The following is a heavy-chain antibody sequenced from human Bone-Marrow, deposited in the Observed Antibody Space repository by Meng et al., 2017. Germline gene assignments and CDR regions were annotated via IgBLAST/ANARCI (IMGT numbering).Heavy chain of an antibody. CDR1: GLTFSSYW. CDR3: ARDVAGRGGY. V-gene: IGHV3-74*01. CDR2: INTDGTTT. Sequence: GGSLRLSCAASGLTFSSYWMHWVRQAPGKGLVWVSRINTDGTTTTYADSVKGRFTISRDNAKNTLYLQMNSLRGEDTAVYYCARDVAGRGGYWGQGTLVTVSS. J-gene: IGHJ4*02. D-gene: IGHD1-26*01.